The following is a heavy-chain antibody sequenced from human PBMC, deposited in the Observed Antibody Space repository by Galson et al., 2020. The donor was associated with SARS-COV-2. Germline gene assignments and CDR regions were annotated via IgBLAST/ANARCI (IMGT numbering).Heavy chain of an antibody. J-gene: IGHJ4*02. CDR2: ISSYNGNT. D-gene: IGHD3-16*02. V-gene: IGHV1-18*01. CDR3: ARDARMITFGGVIVNLDY. Sequence: ASVKVSCKASGYTFTSYGISWVRQAPGQGLEWMGWISSYNGNTNYAQKLQGRVTMTTDTSTSTAYMELRSLRSDDTAVYYCARDARMITFGGVIVNLDYWGQGTLVTVSS. CDR1: GYTFTSYG.